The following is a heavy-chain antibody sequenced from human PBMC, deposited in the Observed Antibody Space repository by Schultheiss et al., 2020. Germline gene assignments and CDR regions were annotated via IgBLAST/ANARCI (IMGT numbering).Heavy chain of an antibody. D-gene: IGHD1-26*01. CDR2: IYYSGST. Sequence: SQPLSLTCTVSGGSISSSSYYWSWIRQPPGKGLEWIGYIYYSGSTYYNPSLKSRVTISVDTSKNQFSLKLSSVTAADTAVYYCASALDSGFDYWGQGTLVTGSS. J-gene: IGHJ4*02. V-gene: IGHV4-30-4*08. CDR1: GGSISSSSYY. CDR3: ASALDSGFDY.